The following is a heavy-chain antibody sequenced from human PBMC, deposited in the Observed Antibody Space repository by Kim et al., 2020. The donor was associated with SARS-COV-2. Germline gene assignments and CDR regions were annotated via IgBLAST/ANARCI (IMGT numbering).Heavy chain of an antibody. Sequence: GGSLRLSCAASGFTFSNYGMHWVRQAPGKGLEWVAVIWYDGSNKYYADSVKGRFTISRDNSKKTLYVQLDSLRAEDTAVYYCARGSKTYFDYCGQGTLVT. CDR3: ARGSKTYFDY. J-gene: IGHJ4*02. V-gene: IGHV3-33*01. CDR1: GFTFSNYG. CDR2: IWYDGSNK.